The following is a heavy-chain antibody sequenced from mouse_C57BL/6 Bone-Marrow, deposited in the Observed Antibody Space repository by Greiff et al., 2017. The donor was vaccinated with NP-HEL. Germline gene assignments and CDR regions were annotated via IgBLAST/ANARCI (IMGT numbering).Heavy chain of an antibody. Sequence: QVQLKQSGAELARPGASVKLSCKASGYTFTSYGISWVKQRTGQGLEWIGEIYPRSGNTYYNEKFKGKATLTADKSSSTAYMELRSLTSEDSAVYFCAGGGVTTVVATWDFDYWGQGTTLTVSS. CDR1: GYTFTSYG. J-gene: IGHJ2*01. V-gene: IGHV1-81*01. CDR3: AGGGVTTVVATWDFDY. D-gene: IGHD1-1*01. CDR2: IYPRSGNT.